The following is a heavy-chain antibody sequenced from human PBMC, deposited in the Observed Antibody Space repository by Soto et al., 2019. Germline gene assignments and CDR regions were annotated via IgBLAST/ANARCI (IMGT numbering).Heavy chain of an antibody. CDR3: ARATTGIDY. J-gene: IGHJ4*02. V-gene: IGHV4-34*02. CDR2: INHSGNT. Sequence: QVQLQQWGAGLLKPSETLSLTCAVYGGSLSGYYWSCIRQPPGKGLEWIGEINHSGNTNYNPSLKSRVTISVDTSKSQFSLNLTSVTAADTAVYYCARATTGIDYWGQGNLVTVSS. D-gene: IGHD4-17*01. CDR1: GGSLSGYY.